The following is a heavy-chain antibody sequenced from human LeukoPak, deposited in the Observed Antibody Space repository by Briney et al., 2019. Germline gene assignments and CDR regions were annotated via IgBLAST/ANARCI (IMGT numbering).Heavy chain of an antibody. V-gene: IGHV1-46*01. Sequence: ASVKVSCKASGGTFSSYAISWVRQAPGQGLEWMGIINPSGGSTSYAQKFQGRVTMSRDMSTSTVYMELSSLRSEDTAVYYCARITMVRGVAYYFDYWGQGTLVTVSS. CDR3: ARITMVRGVAYYFDY. CDR1: GGTFSSYA. J-gene: IGHJ4*02. CDR2: INPSGGST. D-gene: IGHD3-10*01.